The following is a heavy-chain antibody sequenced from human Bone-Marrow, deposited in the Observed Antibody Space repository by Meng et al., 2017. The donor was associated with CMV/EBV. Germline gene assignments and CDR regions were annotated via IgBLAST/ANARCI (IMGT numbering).Heavy chain of an antibody. CDR3: ASRLASTTGY. J-gene: IGHJ4*02. D-gene: IGHD2-15*01. CDR2: IKQDGSEK. V-gene: IGHV3-7*03. CDR1: GFTFSTSW. Sequence: LACAASGFTFSTSWMSWVRQAPGKGLEWVANIKQDGSEKYYVDSVRGRFTISRDNAKNSLYLQMNSLRADDTAVYYCASRLASTTGYWGQGTLVTVSS.